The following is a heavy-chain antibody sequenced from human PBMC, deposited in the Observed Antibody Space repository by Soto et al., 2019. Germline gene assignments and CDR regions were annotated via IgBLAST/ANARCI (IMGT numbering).Heavy chain of an antibody. D-gene: IGHD3-3*01. V-gene: IGHV3-23*01. Sequence: PGGSLRLSCAASGFTFSSYAMSWVRQAPWKGLEWVSAISGSGGSTYYADSVKGRFTFSRDNSKNTLYLQMNSLRAEDTAVYYCAKKGGFWSGYPNDYWGQGTLVTVS. J-gene: IGHJ4*02. CDR3: AKKGGFWSGYPNDY. CDR2: ISGSGGST. CDR1: GFTFSSYA.